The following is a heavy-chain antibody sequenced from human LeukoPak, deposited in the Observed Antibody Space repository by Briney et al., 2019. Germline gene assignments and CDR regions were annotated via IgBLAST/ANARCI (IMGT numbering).Heavy chain of an antibody. CDR2: IFPIFGTA. CDR3: ATDSPELGYCSGGSCYES. J-gene: IGHJ5*02. CDR1: GGTFSSYA. D-gene: IGHD2-15*01. V-gene: IGHV1-69*06. Sequence: ASVKVSCKASGGTFSSYAISWVRQAPGQGLEWMGGIFPIFGTANYAQKFQGRVTMTEDTSTDTAYMELSSLRSEDTAVYYCATDSPELGYCSGGSCYESWGQGTLVTVSS.